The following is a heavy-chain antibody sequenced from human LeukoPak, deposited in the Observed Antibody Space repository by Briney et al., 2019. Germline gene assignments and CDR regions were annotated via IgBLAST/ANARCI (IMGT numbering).Heavy chain of an antibody. CDR1: GYTFTGYY. J-gene: IGHJ6*02. CDR3: ARAKALVGAPGMDV. D-gene: IGHD1-26*01. CDR2: INPNSGGT. Sequence: EASVKVSCKASGYTFTGYYMHWVRQAPGQGLEWMGWINPNSGGTNYAQKFQGWVTMTRDTSISTAYMELSRLRSDDTAVYYCARAKALVGAPGMDVWGQGTTVTVSS. V-gene: IGHV1-2*04.